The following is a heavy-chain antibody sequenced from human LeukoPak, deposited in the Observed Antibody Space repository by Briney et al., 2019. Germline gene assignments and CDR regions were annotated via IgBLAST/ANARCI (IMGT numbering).Heavy chain of an antibody. Sequence: SETLSLTCAVHGGSFSGHYCSWIRQPPGKGLEWIGEISHTGSTNYNRPLKSRVNISGDTSKNKFTLKLSSVTAAETAVYYCVGYYYGSGSYHNYPNFDYWGQGTLVTVSS. D-gene: IGHD3-10*01. V-gene: IGHV4-34*01. CDR2: ISHTGST. J-gene: IGHJ4*02. CDR1: GGSFSGHY. CDR3: VGYYYGSGSYHNYPNFDY.